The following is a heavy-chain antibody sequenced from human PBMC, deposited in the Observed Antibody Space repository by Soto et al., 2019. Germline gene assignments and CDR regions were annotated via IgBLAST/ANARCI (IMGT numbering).Heavy chain of an antibody. J-gene: IGHJ4*02. CDR2: IKEDGSEK. Sequence: PGGSLRLSCAASGFTFSSSWMNWVRQTPGKGLEWVAAIKEDGSEKYYVDFVKGRFTISRDNVENSLYLQMNSLRGEDTAIYFCARDRGYSCLDHWGLGTLVTVSS. CDR1: GFTFSSSW. CDR3: ARDRGYSCLDH. V-gene: IGHV3-7*01. D-gene: IGHD5-18*01.